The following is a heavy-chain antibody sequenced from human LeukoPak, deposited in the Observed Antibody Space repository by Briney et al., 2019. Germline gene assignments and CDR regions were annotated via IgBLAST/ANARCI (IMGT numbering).Heavy chain of an antibody. D-gene: IGHD5-18*01. J-gene: IGHJ4*02. V-gene: IGHV3-21*01. CDR3: ARERGYSYGYADY. Sequence: GGSLRLSCAPSGFTFSNYAMSWVRQAPGKGLEWVSSISSSSNYIYYADSVKGRSTISRDNAKNSLYLQMNSLRAEDTAVYYCARERGYSYGYADYWGQGTLVTVSS. CDR2: ISSSSNYI. CDR1: GFTFSNYA.